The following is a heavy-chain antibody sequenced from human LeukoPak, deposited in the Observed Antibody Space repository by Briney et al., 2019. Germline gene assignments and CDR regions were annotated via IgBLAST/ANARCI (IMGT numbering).Heavy chain of an antibody. D-gene: IGHD2-15*01. J-gene: IGHJ4*02. CDR2: IYYSGST. V-gene: IGHV4-59*08. CDR1: GGSISSYY. Sequence: SETLSLTCTVSGGSISSYYWSWIRQPPGKGLEWIGYIYYSGSTNYNPSLKSRVTISVDTSKNQFSLKLSSVTAADTAVYYCARPSKIYCSGGSCYSGYFDYWGQGTLVTVSS. CDR3: ARPSKIYCSGGSCYSGYFDY.